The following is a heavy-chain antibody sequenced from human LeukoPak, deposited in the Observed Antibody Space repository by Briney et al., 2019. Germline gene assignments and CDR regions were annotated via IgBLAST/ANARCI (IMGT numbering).Heavy chain of an antibody. J-gene: IGHJ4*02. CDR3: ARMTPQYMYGSSDYHYNYFDH. CDR1: GGSISSSSYY. Sequence: SETLSLTCTVSGGSISSSSYYWGWIRQPPGKGLEWIGSIYYSGSTYYNPSLKSRVTISVDTSKNQFSLKLSSVTAADTAVYYCARMTPQYMYGSSDYHYNYFDHWGQGTLVTVSS. V-gene: IGHV4-39*01. D-gene: IGHD3-22*01. CDR2: IYYSGST.